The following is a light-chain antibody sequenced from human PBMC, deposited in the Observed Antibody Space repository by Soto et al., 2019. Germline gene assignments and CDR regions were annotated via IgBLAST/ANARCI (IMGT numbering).Light chain of an antibody. CDR2: EDD. CDR1: SGSIATSY. J-gene: IGLJ3*02. CDR3: QSYDASFWV. Sequence: NFMLTQPHSVSESPGKTVTISCTRSSGSIATSYVQWHQQRPGSAPTTVIYEDDQRPSGVPDRFSGSIDSSSNSASLTISGLKTEDEADYYCQSYDASFWVFGGGTKLTVL. V-gene: IGLV6-57*03.